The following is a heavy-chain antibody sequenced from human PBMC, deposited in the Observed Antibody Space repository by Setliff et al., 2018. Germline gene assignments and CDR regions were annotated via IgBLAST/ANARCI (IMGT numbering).Heavy chain of an antibody. J-gene: IGHJ4*02. CDR1: GGSISSGTYY. V-gene: IGHV4-61*02. CDR3: ARDNTMVGATDY. CDR2: LHTSGSI. Sequence: PSETLSLTCTVSGGSISSGTYYWSWIRQPAGKGLEWIGRLHTSGSIDYNPSLKSRVTTSVDTSKNQFSLRLRSVTAADTAVYFCARDNTMVGATDYWGLGTLVTVSS. D-gene: IGHD1-26*01.